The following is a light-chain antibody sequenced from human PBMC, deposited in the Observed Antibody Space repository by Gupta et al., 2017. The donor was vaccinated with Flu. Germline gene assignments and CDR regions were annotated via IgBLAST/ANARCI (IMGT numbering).Light chain of an antibody. CDR1: SSNVGAGSD. V-gene: IGLV1-40*01. J-gene: IGLJ2*01. CDR3: QSYDSGLSVV. CDR2: GNN. Sequence: VLTQPPSVSGAPGQRVTIPCTGSSSNVGAGSDVHWYQQLPGTGPKLLIFGNNNRPSGVPDRFSGSKSGTSASLAITGLQAEDEADYYCQSYDSGLSVVFGGGTKVTVL.